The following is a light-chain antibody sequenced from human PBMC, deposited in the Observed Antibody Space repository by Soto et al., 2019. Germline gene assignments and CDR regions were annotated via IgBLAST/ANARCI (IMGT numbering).Light chain of an antibody. V-gene: IGKV3-15*01. CDR2: GAS. CDR1: QSVSSN. CDR3: QQYNNWPRT. J-gene: IGKJ1*01. Sequence: EIQMTKDPSSLSVSPGERATLSCRASQSVSSNLAWYQQKPGQAPRLLIYGASTMATGIPARFSGSGSGTEFTLTISSLQSEDFAVYYCQQYNNWPRTFGQGTKVDIK.